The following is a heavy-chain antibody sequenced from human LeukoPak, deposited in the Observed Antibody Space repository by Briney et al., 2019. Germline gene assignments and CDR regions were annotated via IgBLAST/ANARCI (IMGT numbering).Heavy chain of an antibody. D-gene: IGHD1-26*01. J-gene: IGHJ4*02. CDR2: ITENGDNT. CDR1: GFTFSSYA. Sequence: PGGSLRLSCAASGFTFSSYAMSWVRQAPGKGLEWVSGITENGDNTYYADSVKGRFTISRDNSKNTLYLQMNSLRAEGTAVYYCAKRDSSGSYEGDYWGQGTLVTVSS. CDR3: AKRDSSGSYEGDY. V-gene: IGHV3-23*01.